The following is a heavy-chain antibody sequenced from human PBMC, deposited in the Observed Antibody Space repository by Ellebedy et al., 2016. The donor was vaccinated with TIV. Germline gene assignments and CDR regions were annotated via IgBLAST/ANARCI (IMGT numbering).Heavy chain of an antibody. J-gene: IGHJ4*02. Sequence: SVKVSXXASGGTFSSYAISWVRQAPGQGLEWMGGIIPIFGTAIYAQKFQGRVTMTEDTSTDTAYMELSSLRSEDTAVYYCATGFPGNDYWGQGTLVTVSS. D-gene: IGHD3-10*01. CDR3: ATGFPGNDY. V-gene: IGHV1-69*06. CDR1: GGTFSSYA. CDR2: IIPIFGTA.